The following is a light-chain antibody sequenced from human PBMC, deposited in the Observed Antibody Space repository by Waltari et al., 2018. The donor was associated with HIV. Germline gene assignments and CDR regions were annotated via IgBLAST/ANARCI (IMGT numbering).Light chain of an antibody. J-gene: IGKJ3*01. CDR2: GAP. V-gene: IGKV3-15*01. Sequence: EIVMTQSPATLSVSPGERATLSRRASQSVSSNLACYQQKHGQAPSLLIYGAPTRATGIPARVSGSGSGTEFTLTISSLQSEDFAVYYCQQYNNWPPLFTFGPGTKVDIK. CDR3: QQYNNWPPLFT. CDR1: QSVSSN.